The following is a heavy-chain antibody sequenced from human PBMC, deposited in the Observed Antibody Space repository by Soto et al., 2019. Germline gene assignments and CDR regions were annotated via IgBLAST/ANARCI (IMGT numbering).Heavy chain of an antibody. CDR1: GFTFSSYG. V-gene: IGHV3-30*18. D-gene: IGHD6-13*01. J-gene: IGHJ4*02. Sequence: GGSLRLSCAASGFTFSSYGMHWVRQAPGKGLEWVAVISYDGSNKYYADSVKGRFTISRDNSKNTLYLQMNSLRAEDTAVYYCAKGDPVRNWYSSSPGDYWGQGTLVTVSS. CDR3: AKGDPVRNWYSSSPGDY. CDR2: ISYDGSNK.